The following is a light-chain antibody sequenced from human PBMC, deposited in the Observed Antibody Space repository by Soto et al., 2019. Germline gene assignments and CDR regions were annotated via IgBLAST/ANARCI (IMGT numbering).Light chain of an antibody. CDR1: SSDVGSYNL. J-gene: IGLJ1*01. Sequence: QSVLTQPASVSGSPGQSITISCTGTSSDVGSYNLFSWYQQHPGKAPKLMSYEGSKRPSGVSNRFSDSKSGNTASLTISGLQAEDEADYYCCSYAGSSFYVFGTGTKVTVL. CDR2: EGS. CDR3: CSYAGSSFYV. V-gene: IGLV2-23*01.